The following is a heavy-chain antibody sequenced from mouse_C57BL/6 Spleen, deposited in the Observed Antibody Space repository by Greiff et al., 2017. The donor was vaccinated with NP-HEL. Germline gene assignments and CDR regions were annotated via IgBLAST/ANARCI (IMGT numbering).Heavy chain of an antibody. V-gene: IGHV5-6*01. CDR2: ISSGGSYT. CDR3: AREITTVLARYYAMDY. J-gene: IGHJ4*01. CDR1: GFTFSSYG. D-gene: IGHD1-1*01. Sequence: EVQGVESGGDLVKPGGSLKLSCAASGFTFSSYGMSWVRQTPDKRLEWVATISSGGSYTYYPDSVKGRFTISRDNAKNTLYLQMSSLKSEDTAMYYCAREITTVLARYYAMDYWGQGTSVTVSS.